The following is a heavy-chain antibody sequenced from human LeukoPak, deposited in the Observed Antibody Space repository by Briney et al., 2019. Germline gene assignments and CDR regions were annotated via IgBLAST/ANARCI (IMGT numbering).Heavy chain of an antibody. V-gene: IGHV1-18*01. Sequence: ASVKVSCKASGYTFTSYGISWVRQAPGQGLEWMGWISAYNGNTNYEQKLQGRVTMTTDTSTSTAYMELRSLRSDDTAVYYCARDVVGATTEPYNWFDPWGQGTLVTVSS. CDR3: ARDVVGATTEPYNWFDP. CDR2: ISAYNGNT. CDR1: GYTFTSYG. J-gene: IGHJ5*02. D-gene: IGHD1-26*01.